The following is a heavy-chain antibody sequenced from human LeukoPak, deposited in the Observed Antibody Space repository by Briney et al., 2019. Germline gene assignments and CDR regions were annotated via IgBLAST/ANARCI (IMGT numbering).Heavy chain of an antibody. D-gene: IGHD3-22*01. V-gene: IGHV1-2*02. Sequence: ASVKVSCKASGYSFTGYYMHWVRQAPGQGLEWMGWINPNSGGTNYAQRFQGRVTMTRDTSISTAYVELSRLRSDDTAVYYCARDRRDYDSSGYPDYWGQGTLVTVSS. CDR2: INPNSGGT. J-gene: IGHJ4*02. CDR3: ARDRRDYDSSGYPDY. CDR1: GYSFTGYY.